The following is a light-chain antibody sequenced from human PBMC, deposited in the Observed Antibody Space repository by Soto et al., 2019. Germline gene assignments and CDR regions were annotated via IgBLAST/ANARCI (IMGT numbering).Light chain of an antibody. CDR3: QSYDSSLSGSV. V-gene: IGLV1-40*01. CDR1: SSNIGAGYD. Sequence: QAVVTQPPSVSGAPGQRVTISCSGSSSNIGAGYDVHWYRQVPGTAPKLLIYANINRPSGVPDRFSGSKSGTSASLAITGLQAEDEANYYCQSYDSSLSGSVFGGGTKVTVL. J-gene: IGLJ2*01. CDR2: ANI.